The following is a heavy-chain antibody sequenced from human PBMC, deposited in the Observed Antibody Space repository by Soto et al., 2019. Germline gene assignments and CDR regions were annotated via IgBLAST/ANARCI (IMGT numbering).Heavy chain of an antibody. CDR2: IYYSGST. J-gene: IGHJ6*02. Sequence: QVHLEESGPGLVKPSETLSLICTVSGGSLNNADYFWSWIRHHPENGLEWIGYIYYSGSTRYNPSFKTRATLSIDTSKNQFSLRLKSVTVADTAVYFCARDADYAGSRGGMDVWGRGTTVTVSS. V-gene: IGHV4-31*03. CDR1: GGSLNNADYF. CDR3: ARDADYAGSRGGMDV. D-gene: IGHD4-17*01.